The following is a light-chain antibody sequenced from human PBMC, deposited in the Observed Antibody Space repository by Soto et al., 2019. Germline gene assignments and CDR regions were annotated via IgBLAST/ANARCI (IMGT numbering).Light chain of an antibody. CDR2: GAT. Sequence: DIQLTQFPSFLSASVGDRVTITCRASQTVTRYLHWFQQKPDKAPKLVIFGATNLQTGVSSRFTGSGSGTDFTLTISGLQPEDFATYYCHQTYDTLWTFGQGTKV. CDR3: HQTYDTLWT. V-gene: IGKV1-39*01. J-gene: IGKJ1*01. CDR1: QTVTRY.